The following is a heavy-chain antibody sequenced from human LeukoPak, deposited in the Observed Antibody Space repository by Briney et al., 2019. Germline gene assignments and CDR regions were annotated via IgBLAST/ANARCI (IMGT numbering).Heavy chain of an antibody. CDR2: IYYSGST. J-gene: IGHJ4*02. V-gene: IGHV4-39*01. CDR1: GGSISSYY. CDR3: ARHGGQYSSSPGSFDY. D-gene: IGHD6-6*01. Sequence: KPSETLSLTCTVSGGSISSYYWGWIRQPPGKGLEWIGSIYYSGSTYYNPSLKSRVTISVDTSKNQFSLKLSSVTAADTAVYYCARHGGQYSSSPGSFDYWGQGTLVTVSS.